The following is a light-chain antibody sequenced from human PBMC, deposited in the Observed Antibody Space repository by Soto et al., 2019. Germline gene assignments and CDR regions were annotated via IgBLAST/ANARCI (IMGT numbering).Light chain of an antibody. V-gene: IGLV1-44*01. Sequence: QSVLTQPPSASGTPGQRVTNSCSGGSSNIGTNAVNWYQQLPGTAPKLLLYNNNQRPSGVPDRFSGSKSGTSASLAISGLQSEDEADYYCAAWDDSLNGYVFGTGTKLTVL. CDR2: NNN. CDR1: SSNIGTNA. J-gene: IGLJ1*01. CDR3: AAWDDSLNGYV.